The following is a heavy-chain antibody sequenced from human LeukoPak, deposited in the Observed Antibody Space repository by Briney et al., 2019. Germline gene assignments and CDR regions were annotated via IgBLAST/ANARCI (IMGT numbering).Heavy chain of an antibody. CDR3: ACGRVAAPFDY. J-gene: IGHJ4*02. Sequence: PSETLSLTCAVYGGSFSGCYWSWIRQPPGKGLEWIGEINHSGSTNYNPSLKSRVTISVDTSKNQCSLKLSSVTAADTAVYYCACGRVAAPFDYWGQGTLVTVSS. CDR2: INHSGST. D-gene: IGHD6-25*01. CDR1: GGSFSGCY. V-gene: IGHV4-34*01.